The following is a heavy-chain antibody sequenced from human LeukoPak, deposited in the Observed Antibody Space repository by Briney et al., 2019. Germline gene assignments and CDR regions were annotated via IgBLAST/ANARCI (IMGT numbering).Heavy chain of an antibody. CDR3: AKADYYDGSGHFDY. CDR2: ISGSGGST. D-gene: IGHD3-22*01. Sequence: GGSLRLSCVASGFTFGIYGMSWVRQAPGKGLEWVSSISGSGGSTYYADSVKGRFTISRDNSKNTLYLQMNSLRAEDTAVYYCAKADYYDGSGHFDYWGQGTLVTVSS. J-gene: IGHJ4*02. V-gene: IGHV3-23*01. CDR1: GFTFGIYG.